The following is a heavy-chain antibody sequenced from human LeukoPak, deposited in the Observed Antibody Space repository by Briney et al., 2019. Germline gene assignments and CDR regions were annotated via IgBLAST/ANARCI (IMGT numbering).Heavy chain of an antibody. CDR2: IIPIFGTA. CDR1: GGTFSSYA. Sequence: ASVKVSCKASGGTFSSYAISWVRQAPGQGLEWMGGIIPIFGTANYAQKFQGRVTITADESTSTAYMELSSLRSEDTAVYYCASSLRYLTYMDVWGKGTTVTISS. CDR3: ASSLRYLTYMDV. V-gene: IGHV1-69*13. J-gene: IGHJ6*03. D-gene: IGHD3-9*01.